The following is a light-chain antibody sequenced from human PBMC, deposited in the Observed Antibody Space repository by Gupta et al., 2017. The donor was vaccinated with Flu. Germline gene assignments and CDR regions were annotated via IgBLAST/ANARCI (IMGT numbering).Light chain of an antibody. CDR1: SSNIGAGYD. CDR3: QSYDSSLSGSLV. J-gene: IGLJ2*01. CDR2: GNS. V-gene: IGLV1-40*01. Sequence: QPVLTQPPSVSGPPGQRVTISCTGSSSNIGAGYDVHWYQQLPGTAPKLLIYGNSNRPSGVPDRFSGSKSGTSASLAITGLQAEDEADYYCQSYDSSLSGSLVFGGGTKLTVL.